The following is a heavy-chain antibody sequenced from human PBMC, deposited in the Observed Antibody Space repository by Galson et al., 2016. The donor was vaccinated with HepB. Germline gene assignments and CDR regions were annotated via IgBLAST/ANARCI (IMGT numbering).Heavy chain of an antibody. J-gene: IGHJ4*02. V-gene: IGHV3-23*01. D-gene: IGHD1/OR15-1a*01. Sequence: SLRLSCAASGFSFSNYAMSWVRQAPGKGLEWVSGISDSGGNTYFAGSVKGRFTVSRDNSRNTLYLQMNSLRVEDTAVYYCAKGTTLQVHFGYFDHWGQGTLVTVSS. CDR2: ISDSGGNT. CDR1: GFSFSNYA. CDR3: AKGTTLQVHFGYFDH.